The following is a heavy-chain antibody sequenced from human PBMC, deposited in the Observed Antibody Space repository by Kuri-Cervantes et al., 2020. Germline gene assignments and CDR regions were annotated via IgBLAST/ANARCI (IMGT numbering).Heavy chain of an antibody. CDR3: ARDPLGYSYGYYFDY. CDR2: IYTSGST. CDR1: GGSISSGSYY. V-gene: IGHV4-61*02. J-gene: IGHJ4*02. Sequence: SETLSLTCTVSGGSISSGSYYWSWIRQPAGKGLEWIGRIYTSGSTNYNPSLKSRVTISVDTSKNQFSLKLSSVTAADTAVYYCARDPLGYSYGYYFDYWGQGTLVTVSS. D-gene: IGHD5-18*01.